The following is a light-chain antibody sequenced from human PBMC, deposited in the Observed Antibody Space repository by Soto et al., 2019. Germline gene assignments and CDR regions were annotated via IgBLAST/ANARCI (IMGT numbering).Light chain of an antibody. J-gene: IGKJ1*01. Sequence: IQMTQSPSSLSASVGDRVTITCRASQTISTYLNWYQQKPGKAPKLLIYASSSLQSGVPSRFSSSRSGTDFTLTITSLQTEDFATYICQQSYGMPLTFGQGTKVEV. CDR3: QQSYGMPLT. CDR1: QTISTY. CDR2: ASS. V-gene: IGKV1-39*01.